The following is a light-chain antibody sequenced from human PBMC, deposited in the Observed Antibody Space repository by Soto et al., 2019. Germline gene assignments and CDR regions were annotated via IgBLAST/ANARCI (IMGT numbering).Light chain of an antibody. J-gene: IGKJ1*01. Sequence: ETVMTQARATLSVCPGESATLSCRASQSVSSNLAWYQQKPGQAPRLLIYGASTRATGIPARFSGSGSGTEFTLTISSLQSEDFAVYYCQQYNNWPRTFGQGTKVDIK. CDR2: GAS. CDR3: QQYNNWPRT. V-gene: IGKV3-15*01. CDR1: QSVSSN.